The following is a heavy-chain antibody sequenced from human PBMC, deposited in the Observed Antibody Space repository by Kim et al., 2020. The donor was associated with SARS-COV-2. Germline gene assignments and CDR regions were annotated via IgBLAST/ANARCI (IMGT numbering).Heavy chain of an antibody. V-gene: IGHV4-39*01. CDR2: IYYGGST. J-gene: IGHJ5*02. D-gene: IGHD2-15*01. CDR3: AARTALAGRWFDP. Sequence: SETLSLTCTVSGCSISSSNYFWGWIRQPPGNELQWIGSIYYGGSTYYNPSLKSRVAISAGTSNNQFSLKLSSVTAADPAVYYCAARTALAGRWFDPWGPGTLVSVSP. CDR1: GCSISSSNYF.